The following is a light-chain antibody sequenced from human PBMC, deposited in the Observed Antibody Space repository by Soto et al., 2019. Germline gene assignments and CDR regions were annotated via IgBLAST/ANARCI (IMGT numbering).Light chain of an antibody. V-gene: IGLV2-14*01. J-gene: IGLJ1*01. Sequence: QSVLTQPASVSGSPGQSITISCTGTSSDVGTYNYVSWYQQHPGKAPKLMIYEVSNRPSGISNRFSGSKSGNTASLTISGLQAEDEDDDYCSSYTSSSTLDYVFGAGTKLTVL. CDR2: EVS. CDR1: SSDVGTYNY. CDR3: SSYTSSSTLDYV.